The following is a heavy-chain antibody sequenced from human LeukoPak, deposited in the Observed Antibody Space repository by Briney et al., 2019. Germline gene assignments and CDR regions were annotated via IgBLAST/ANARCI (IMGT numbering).Heavy chain of an antibody. CDR2: IIPIFGTA. D-gene: IGHD2-2*01. V-gene: IGHV1-69*13. CDR1: GGTFSSYA. J-gene: IGHJ4*02. CDR3: AAVVPAVMGYFDY. Sequence: SVKVSCKASGGTFSSYAISWVRQAPGQGLEWMGGIIPIFGTANYAQKFQGRVTVTADESTSTAYMELSSLRSEDTAVYYCAAVVPAVMGYFDYWGQGTLVTVSS.